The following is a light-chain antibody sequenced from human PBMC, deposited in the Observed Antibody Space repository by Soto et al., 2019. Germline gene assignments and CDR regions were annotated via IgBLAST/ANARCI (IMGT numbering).Light chain of an antibody. CDR3: QQYHTWPVT. V-gene: IGKV3-15*01. CDR2: AVS. Sequence: IVMTQSPATLSVAPGGRVTFSCRASQGISKKVAWYQHKPGQAPRLLISAVSTGATGVPARFSGSGSGTECTLTINSLQSEDGATYCWQQYHTWPVTFGGGTKVEIK. J-gene: IGKJ4*01. CDR1: QGISKK.